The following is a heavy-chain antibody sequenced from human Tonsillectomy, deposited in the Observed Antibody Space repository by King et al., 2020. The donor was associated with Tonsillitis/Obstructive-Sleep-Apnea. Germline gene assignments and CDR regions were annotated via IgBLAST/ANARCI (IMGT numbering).Heavy chain of an antibody. Sequence: HVQLQESGPGLVMPSQTLSLTCTVSDDSISSSDYYWGWIRQHPGQGLEWIGCISHRGGPYYNPSLKSRLTISLETSQKQFFLKLSSVTAADTAVYYCSRSTEYSNYEAYWGQGILVTVSS. D-gene: IGHD4-11*01. V-gene: IGHV4-31*03. CDR3: SRSTEYSNYEAY. CDR2: ISHRGGP. J-gene: IGHJ4*02. CDR1: DDSISSSDYY.